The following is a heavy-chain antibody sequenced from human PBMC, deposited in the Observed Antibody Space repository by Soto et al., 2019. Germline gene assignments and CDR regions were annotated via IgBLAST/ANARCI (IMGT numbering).Heavy chain of an antibody. CDR1: GGTFSSYA. CDR2: IIPIFGTA. CDR3: ATYDYEGNWFDP. Sequence: ASVKVSRKASGGTFSSYAISWVRQAPGQGLEWMRGIIPIFGTANYAQKFQGRVTITADESTSTAYMELSSLRSEDTAVYYCATYDYEGNWFDPWGQGTLVTVSS. V-gene: IGHV1-69*13. D-gene: IGHD4-17*01. J-gene: IGHJ5*02.